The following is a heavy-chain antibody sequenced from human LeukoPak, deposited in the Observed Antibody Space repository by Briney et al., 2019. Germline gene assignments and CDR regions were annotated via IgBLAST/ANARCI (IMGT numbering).Heavy chain of an antibody. CDR3: ATMSGDYGEDAFDI. CDR1: GYTFTDYD. Sequence: ASVKVSCKSSGYTFTDYDINWVRQATGKGLEWMGRVDPEDGETIYAEKFQGRVTLTAVTSTDTAYMELGSLRSEDTAIYYCATMSGDYGEDAFDIWGQGTMVTASS. V-gene: IGHV1-69-2*01. CDR2: VDPEDGET. J-gene: IGHJ3*02. D-gene: IGHD4-17*01.